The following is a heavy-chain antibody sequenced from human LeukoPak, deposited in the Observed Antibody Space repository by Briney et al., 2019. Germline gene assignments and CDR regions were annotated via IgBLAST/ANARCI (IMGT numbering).Heavy chain of an antibody. CDR2: ISGSGGST. D-gene: IGHD2-21*01. Sequence: GGSLRLSCAASGFTFSNYAMSWVRQAPGKGLEWVSAISGSGGSTYYADSVKGRFTISRDNSKNTPYLQMNSLRDEDTAVYYCANSPRPYCGGDCSDYWGQGTLVTVSS. CDR3: ANSPRPYCGGDCSDY. V-gene: IGHV3-23*01. J-gene: IGHJ4*02. CDR1: GFTFSNYA.